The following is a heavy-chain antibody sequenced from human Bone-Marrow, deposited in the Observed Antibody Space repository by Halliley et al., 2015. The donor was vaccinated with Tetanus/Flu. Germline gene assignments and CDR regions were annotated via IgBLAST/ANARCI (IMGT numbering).Heavy chain of an antibody. V-gene: IGHV4-59*01. D-gene: IGHD5-12*01. CDR3: ASVSVYGNMEY. Sequence: KGLGWIGYRQNTGRTNYNPSRKSRVTTSVDTAKKQFSLQLSSVTAADTAVYYCASVSVYGNMEYWGQGTLVTVAS. J-gene: IGHJ4*02. CDR2: RQNTGRT.